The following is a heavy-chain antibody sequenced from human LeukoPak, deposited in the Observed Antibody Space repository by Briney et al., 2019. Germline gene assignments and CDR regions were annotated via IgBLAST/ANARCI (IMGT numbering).Heavy chain of an antibody. CDR1: GLTLSNYG. CDR2: ISDSGGRT. CDR3: AKRGVVIRVILVGFHKEAYYFDS. V-gene: IGHV3-23*01. J-gene: IGHJ4*02. D-gene: IGHD3-22*01. Sequence: GGSLRLSCAVSGLTLSNYGMSWVRQAPGKGLEWVAGISDSGGRTNYADSVKGRFTISRDNPKNTLYLQMDSLRAEDTAVYFCAKRGVVIRVILVGFHKEAYYFDSWGQGALVTVSS.